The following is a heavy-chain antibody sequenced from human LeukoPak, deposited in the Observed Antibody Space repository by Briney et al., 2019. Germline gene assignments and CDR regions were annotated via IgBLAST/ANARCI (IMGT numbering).Heavy chain of an antibody. CDR1: GSSFSTYT. V-gene: IGHV3-23*01. CDR3: AKDRVPDSRWDIDY. D-gene: IGHD1-14*01. J-gene: IGHJ4*02. Sequence: GGSLRLSCAGSGSSFSTYTMNWVRQAPGKGLEWVSGIFGSGDVTYYADSVKGRFTTSRDNSKNTVYLQMNSLRDEDTAVYYCAKDRVPDSRWDIDYWGQGTLVTVSS. CDR2: IFGSGDVT.